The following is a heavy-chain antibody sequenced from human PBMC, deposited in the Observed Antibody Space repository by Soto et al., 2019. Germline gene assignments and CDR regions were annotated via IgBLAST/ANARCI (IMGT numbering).Heavy chain of an antibody. CDR3: ARVFGAVAGPPLTNWFDP. J-gene: IGHJ5*02. V-gene: IGHV1-18*01. Sequence: SSVKVSCKASGYTFTSYGISWVRQAPGQGLEWMGWISAYNGNTNYAQKLQGRVTMTTDTSTSTAYMELRSLRSDDTAVYYCARVFGAVAGPPLTNWFDPWGQGTLVTVSS. D-gene: IGHD6-19*01. CDR2: ISAYNGNT. CDR1: GYTFTSYG.